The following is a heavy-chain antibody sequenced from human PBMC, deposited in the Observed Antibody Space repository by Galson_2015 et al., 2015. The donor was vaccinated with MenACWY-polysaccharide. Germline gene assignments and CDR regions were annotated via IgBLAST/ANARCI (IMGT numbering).Heavy chain of an antibody. Sequence: SLRLSCAASGFTFSSYGMHWVRQAPGKGLEWVAVMAHDGSSKYYADSVKGRFTISRDNSKNTLYLQMDSLRAEDTAAYYCAKEAVLNTMVRGFDYWGQGILVTVSS. CDR3: AKEAVLNTMVRGFDY. D-gene: IGHD3-10*01. V-gene: IGHV3-30*18. CDR2: MAHDGSSK. CDR1: GFTFSSYG. J-gene: IGHJ4*02.